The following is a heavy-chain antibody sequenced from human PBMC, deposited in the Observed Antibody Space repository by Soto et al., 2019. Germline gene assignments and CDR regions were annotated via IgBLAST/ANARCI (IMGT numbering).Heavy chain of an antibody. J-gene: IGHJ4*02. D-gene: IGHD5-18*01. Sequence: SETLSLTCTVSGGSISNAAYSWSWIRQPPGKGLEWIGYIYPSGMPFYNPSLRSRVTISIDRSNDQFSLNLKSVTAADTAVYYCARERGGYGLFDSWGQGTLVTAPQ. CDR2: IYPSGMP. V-gene: IGHV4-30-2*01. CDR3: ARERGGYGLFDS. CDR1: GGSISNAAYS.